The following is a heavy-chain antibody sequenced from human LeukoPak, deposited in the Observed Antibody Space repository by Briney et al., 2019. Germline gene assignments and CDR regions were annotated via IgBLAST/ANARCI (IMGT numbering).Heavy chain of an antibody. CDR3: ARDERYCSGGRRYGPDY. Sequence: GGSLRLFCAPSGFTFSSYAMHWVRQAPGKGLEWVAVISYDGSNKYYADSVKGRFTIPRDNSKNTLYLQMNSLRAEDTAVYYCARDERYCSGGRRYGPDYWGQGTLVTVSS. D-gene: IGHD2-15*01. J-gene: IGHJ4*02. CDR2: ISYDGSNK. V-gene: IGHV3-30-3*01. CDR1: GFTFSSYA.